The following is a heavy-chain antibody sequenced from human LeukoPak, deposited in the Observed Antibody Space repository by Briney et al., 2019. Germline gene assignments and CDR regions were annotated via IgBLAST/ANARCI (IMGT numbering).Heavy chain of an antibody. Sequence: SETLSLTCTVSGGSISSYYWSWIRQPPGKGLEWIWYIYYSGSTNYNPSLKSRVTISVDTSKNQFSLKLSSVTAADTAVYYFARDLAAAAPYYYYVMDVWGQGTTVTVSS. D-gene: IGHD6-13*01. CDR3: ARDLAAAAPYYYYVMDV. CDR1: GGSISSYY. J-gene: IGHJ6*02. CDR2: IYYSGST. V-gene: IGHV4-59*01.